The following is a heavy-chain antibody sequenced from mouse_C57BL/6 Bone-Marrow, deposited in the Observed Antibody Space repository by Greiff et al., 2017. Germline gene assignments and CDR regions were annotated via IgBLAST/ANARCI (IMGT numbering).Heavy chain of an antibody. D-gene: IGHD2-2*01. J-gene: IGHJ4*01. V-gene: IGHV14-3*01. CDR1: GFNIKNTY. CDR2: IDPANGNT. Sequence: EVQGVESVAELVRPGASVKLSCTASGFNIKNTYMHWVKQRPEQGLEWIGRIDPANGNTKYAPKFQGKATITADTSSNTAYLQLSSLTSEDTAIYYCARSGLRRYYAMDYWGQGTSVTVSS. CDR3: ARSGLRRYYAMDY.